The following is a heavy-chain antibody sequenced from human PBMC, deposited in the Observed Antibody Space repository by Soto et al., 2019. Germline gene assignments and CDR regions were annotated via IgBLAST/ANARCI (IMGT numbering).Heavy chain of an antibody. CDR2: ISAYNDNT. CDR3: ASADSVTTINFDY. Sequence: ASVKVSCKASGYTFISYGISWVRQAPGQGLEWMGWISAYNDNTNYAQNLQGRVTMTTDTSTSTAYMELRSLRSDDTAVYYCASADSVTTINFDYWGQGTLVTAPQ. J-gene: IGHJ4*02. V-gene: IGHV1-18*04. D-gene: IGHD4-17*01. CDR1: GYTFISYG.